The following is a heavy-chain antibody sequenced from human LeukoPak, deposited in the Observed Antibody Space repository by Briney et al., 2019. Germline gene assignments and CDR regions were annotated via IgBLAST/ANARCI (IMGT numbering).Heavy chain of an antibody. CDR1: GFTFDDYA. CDR3: AKGHGDASGYYYFDY. CDR2: ISWNSGSI. D-gene: IGHD3-22*01. Sequence: GGSLRLSCAASGFTFDDYAMHWVRQGPGKGLEWVSGISWNSGSIGYADSVKGRFTISRDNAKNSLYLQMNSLRAEDTALYYCAKGHGDASGYYYFDYWGQGTLVTVSS. J-gene: IGHJ4*02. V-gene: IGHV3-9*01.